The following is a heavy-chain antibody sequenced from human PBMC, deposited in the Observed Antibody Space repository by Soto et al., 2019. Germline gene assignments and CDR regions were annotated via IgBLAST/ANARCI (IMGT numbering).Heavy chain of an antibody. Sequence: ASVKVSCKASGYTFTSYGISWVRQAPGQGLEWMGWISAYNGNTNYAQKLQGRVTMTTDTSTSTAYMELRSLGSDDTAVYYCARDRMVRGVSQYYYYYYGMDVWGQGTTVTVSS. CDR3: ARDRMVRGVSQYYYYYYGMDV. J-gene: IGHJ6*02. CDR1: GYTFTSYG. CDR2: ISAYNGNT. D-gene: IGHD3-10*01. V-gene: IGHV1-18*04.